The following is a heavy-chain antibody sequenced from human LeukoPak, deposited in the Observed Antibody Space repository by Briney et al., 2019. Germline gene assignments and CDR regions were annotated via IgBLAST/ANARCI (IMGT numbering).Heavy chain of an antibody. Sequence: PSETLSLTCTVSSGSISSGGYSWSWIRQPPGKGLEWIAYIYHSGSTYYNPSLKSRVTISLYRSKNQFSLRLSSVTAADTAIYYCARGDGVITALFDYWGQGTLVTVSS. J-gene: IGHJ4*02. CDR3: ARGDGVITALFDY. CDR2: IYHSGST. D-gene: IGHD3-22*01. V-gene: IGHV4-30-2*01. CDR1: SGSISSGGYS.